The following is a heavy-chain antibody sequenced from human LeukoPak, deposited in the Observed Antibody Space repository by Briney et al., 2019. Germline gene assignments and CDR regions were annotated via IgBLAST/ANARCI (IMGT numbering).Heavy chain of an antibody. D-gene: IGHD1-26*01. CDR2: INPDDEST. J-gene: IGHJ3*02. Sequence: GGSLRLTCAASGFTFRKYWLHWVRQAPGKGLVWVSRINPDDESTSYADSVKGRFTISRDNAKSTLYLQMNSLRAEDTAVYYCLTIVETTIDAFDIWGQGTMVTVSS. CDR1: GFTFRKYW. CDR3: LTIVETTIDAFDI. V-gene: IGHV3-74*01.